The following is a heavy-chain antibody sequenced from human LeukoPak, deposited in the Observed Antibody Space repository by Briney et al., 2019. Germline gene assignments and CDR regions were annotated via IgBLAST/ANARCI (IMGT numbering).Heavy chain of an antibody. CDR3: ATDSGAFDI. J-gene: IGHJ3*02. CDR1: GVSLSSSYYY. CDR2: IYYTGST. Sequence: PSETLSLTCTVSGVSLSSSYYYWGWIRQSPGKGLEWIGNIYYTGSTYYNPSLESRIIISVDKPKNQFSLKLTSVTAADTAVYYCATDSGAFDIWGQGTMVTVSS. V-gene: IGHV4-39*07.